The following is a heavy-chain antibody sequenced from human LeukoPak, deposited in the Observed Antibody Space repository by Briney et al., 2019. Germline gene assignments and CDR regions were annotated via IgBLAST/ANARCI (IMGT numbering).Heavy chain of an antibody. J-gene: IGHJ3*02. V-gene: IGHV4-31*03. CDR1: GGSISSGGYY. D-gene: IGHD3-22*01. CDR3: ARDLVESYYDSSDYRGFDI. CDR2: IYYSGST. Sequence: SETLSLTCTVSGGSISSGGYYWSWIRQHPGKGLEWIGYIYYSGSTYCNPSLKSRVTISVDTSKNQFSLKLSSVTAADTAVYYCARDLVESYYDSSDYRGFDIWGQGTMVTVSS.